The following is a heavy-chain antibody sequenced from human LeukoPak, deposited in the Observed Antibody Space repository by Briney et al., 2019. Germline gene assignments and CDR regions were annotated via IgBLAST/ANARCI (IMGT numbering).Heavy chain of an antibody. CDR1: GGSVSSGSYY. CDR2: IYYSGST. V-gene: IGHV4-61*01. D-gene: IGHD2-21*02. Sequence: PSETLSLTCTVSGGSVSSGSYYWSWIRQPPGKGLEWIGYIYYSGSTNYNPSLKSRVTISVDTSKNQFSLKLISVTAADTAVYYCARGPPYIVVVTAIGFFGYWGQGTLVTVSS. CDR3: ARGPPYIVVVTAIGFFGY. J-gene: IGHJ4*02.